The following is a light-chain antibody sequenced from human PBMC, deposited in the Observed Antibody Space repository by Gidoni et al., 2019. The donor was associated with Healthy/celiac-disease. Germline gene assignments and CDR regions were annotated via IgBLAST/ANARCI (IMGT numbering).Light chain of an antibody. V-gene: IGLV2-14*01. Sequence: QSALTQPASVSRSPAQSITISCTGTSSDVGGYNYVSWYQQHPGKAPKLMIYEVSNRPSGVSNRVSGSKSGNTASLTISGLQAEDEADYYCSSYTSSSTVVVGGGTKLTVL. CDR2: EVS. J-gene: IGLJ2*01. CDR3: SSYTSSSTVV. CDR1: SSDVGGYNY.